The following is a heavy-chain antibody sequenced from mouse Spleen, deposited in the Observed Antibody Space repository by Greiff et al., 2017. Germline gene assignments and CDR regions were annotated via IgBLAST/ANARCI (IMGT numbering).Heavy chain of an antibody. Sequence: EVMLVESGEGLVKPGGSLKLSCAASGFTFSSYAMSWVRQTPEKRLEWVAYISSGGDYIYYADTVKGRFTISRDNARNTLYLQMSSLKSEDTAMYYCTRDPDYDEGDYWGQGTSVTVSS. CDR2: ISSGGDYI. D-gene: IGHD2-4*01. J-gene: IGHJ4*01. V-gene: IGHV5-9-1*02. CDR3: TRDPDYDEGDY. CDR1: GFTFSSYA.